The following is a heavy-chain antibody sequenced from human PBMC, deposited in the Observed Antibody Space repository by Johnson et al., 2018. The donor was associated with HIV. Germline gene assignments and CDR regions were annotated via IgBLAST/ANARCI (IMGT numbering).Heavy chain of an antibody. Sequence: QVQLVESGGGVVQPGRSLRLSCAASGFTFSSYPIHWVRQAPGNGLEWVAVISYDGSNKYYADSVKGRFTISRDNSKKTLYLQMNSLRTEDTAVYYCTRRRHLDVFDIWGQGTMVTVTS. CDR2: ISYDGSNK. CDR1: GFTFSSYP. CDR3: TRRRHLDVFDI. V-gene: IGHV3-30-3*01. J-gene: IGHJ3*02.